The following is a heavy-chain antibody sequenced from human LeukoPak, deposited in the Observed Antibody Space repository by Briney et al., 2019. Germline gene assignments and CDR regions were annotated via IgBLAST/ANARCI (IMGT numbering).Heavy chain of an antibody. CDR2: ISYDGSNK. J-gene: IGHJ5*02. D-gene: IGHD3-22*01. CDR1: RFTFSNYA. CDR3: AKWLNYYDSSGSNWFDP. V-gene: IGHV3-30-3*02. Sequence: GRSLRLSCAASRFTFSNYAMHWVRQAPGKGLEWVAVISYDGSNKYYADSVKGRFTISRDNSKNTLYLQMNSLRAEDTAVYYCAKWLNYYDSSGSNWFDPWGQGTLVTVSS.